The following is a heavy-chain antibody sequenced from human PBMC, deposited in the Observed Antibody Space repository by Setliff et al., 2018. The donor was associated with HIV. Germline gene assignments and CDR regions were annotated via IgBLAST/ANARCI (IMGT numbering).Heavy chain of an antibody. D-gene: IGHD3-10*01. CDR1: GGSMSSSSYY. V-gene: IGHV4-39*01. CDR3: GRLGSVSGGVYKTPGPYYFDY. Sequence: SETLSLTCTVSGGSMSSSSYYWGWIRQTPDKGLEWIGIIYYSGPTYYNPSLTSRVTISVDTSRNQFSLKLRSVTAADTAAYYCGRLGSVSGGVYKTPGPYYFDYGGQRALVTVS. CDR2: IYYSGPT. J-gene: IGHJ4*02.